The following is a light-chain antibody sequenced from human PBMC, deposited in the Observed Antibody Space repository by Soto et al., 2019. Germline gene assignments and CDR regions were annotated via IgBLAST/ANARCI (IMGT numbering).Light chain of an antibody. J-gene: IGLJ1*01. CDR1: SSDVGSHNY. Sequence: QPALTQPASVSGSPGQSITISCTGTSSDVGSHNYVSWYQQHPGKAPKLIIFEVNSRPSGVSNRFSGSKSGSAASLTISGLQAEDEADYYCSSYSSTSTPYVFGGGTKVTVL. V-gene: IGLV2-14*01. CDR3: SSYSSTSTPYV. CDR2: EVN.